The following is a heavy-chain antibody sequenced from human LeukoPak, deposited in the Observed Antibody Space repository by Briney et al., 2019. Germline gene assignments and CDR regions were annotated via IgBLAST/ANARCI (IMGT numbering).Heavy chain of an antibody. J-gene: IGHJ4*02. D-gene: IGHD3-10*01. CDR3: AREYYGSGGSFDY. Sequence: ASVKVSCKASGYTLTGYYLHWVRQAPRQGLEWMGWINPNSGDTNFAQKFQGRVTMTRDTSINTAYMELSRLRSDDTAVYYCAREYYGSGGSFDYWGQGTLVTVSS. V-gene: IGHV1-2*02. CDR2: INPNSGDT. CDR1: GYTLTGYY.